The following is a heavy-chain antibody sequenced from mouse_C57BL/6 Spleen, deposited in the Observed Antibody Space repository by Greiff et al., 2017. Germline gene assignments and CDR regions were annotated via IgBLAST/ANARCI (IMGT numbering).Heavy chain of an antibody. CDR1: GFSLPSYG. D-gene: IGHD2-2*01. J-gene: IGHJ3*01. Sequence: VQLQQSGPGLVQPSQSLSITCTVSGFSLPSYGVQWVRQSPGKGLEWLGVIWSGGSTDYNAAFISRLSISKDNSKSQVFFKMNSLQADDTAIYDCARNYDGYDGAWFAYWGQGTLVTVSA. CDR3: ARNYDGYDGAWFAY. CDR2: IWSGGST. V-gene: IGHV2-2*01.